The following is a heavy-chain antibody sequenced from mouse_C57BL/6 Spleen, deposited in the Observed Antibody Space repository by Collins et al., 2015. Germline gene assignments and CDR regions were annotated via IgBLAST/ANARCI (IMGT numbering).Heavy chain of an antibody. CDR3: AGYYSKDWYFDV. V-gene: IGHV1-69*01. J-gene: IGHJ1*03. CDR1: GYTFTSYW. Sequence: QVQLQQPGAELVMPGASVKLSCKASGYTFTSYWMHWVKQRPGQGLEWIGEIDPSDSYTNYNQKFKGKSTLTVDKSSSTAYMQLSSLTSEDSAVYYCAGYYSKDWYFDVWGTGTTVTVSS. D-gene: IGHD2-5*01. CDR2: IDPSDSYT.